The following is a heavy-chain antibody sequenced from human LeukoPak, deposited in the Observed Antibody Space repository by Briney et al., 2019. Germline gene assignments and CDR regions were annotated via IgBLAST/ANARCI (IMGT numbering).Heavy chain of an antibody. J-gene: IGHJ4*02. CDR2: IYYSGST. V-gene: IGHV4-59*01. CDR1: GGSISGYY. Sequence: SETLSLTCSVSGGSISGYYWGWIRQPPGKGLELIAYIYYSGSTNYNPSLKSRVTISVDTSKTQFSLKLSSVTAADTAVYYCARGGSWYPFDYWGQGTLVTVSS. CDR3: ARGGSWYPFDY. D-gene: IGHD6-13*01.